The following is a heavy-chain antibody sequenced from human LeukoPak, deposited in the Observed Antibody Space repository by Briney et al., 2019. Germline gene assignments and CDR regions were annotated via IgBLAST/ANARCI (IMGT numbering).Heavy chain of an antibody. Sequence: SETLSLTCTVSGVSISSNYWSWIRQPPGKGLEWIGYVDYSGNTEYNLSLQSRVTISMDTANYQFFLRLTPVMAADTAVYFCARTLAREGGWFKIDYWGQGVPVTVSP. CDR1: GVSISSNY. J-gene: IGHJ4*02. CDR3: ARTLAREGGWFKIDY. V-gene: IGHV4-59*12. D-gene: IGHD6-19*01. CDR2: VDYSGNT.